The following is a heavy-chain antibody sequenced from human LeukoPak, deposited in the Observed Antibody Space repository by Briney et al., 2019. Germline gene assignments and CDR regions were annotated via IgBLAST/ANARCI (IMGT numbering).Heavy chain of an antibody. D-gene: IGHD3-16*01. Sequence: KSGGSLRLSCAASGFNFNNAWMTWVRQAPGKGLEWVGRIRSKTDGGTTEYAAPVKGRFTISRDDSKNTTFLQMDSLKTEDTAVYYCICSTLGFWGQGTLVTVSS. CDR3: ICSTLGF. J-gene: IGHJ4*02. CDR1: GFNFNNAW. V-gene: IGHV3-15*01. CDR2: IRSKTDGGTT.